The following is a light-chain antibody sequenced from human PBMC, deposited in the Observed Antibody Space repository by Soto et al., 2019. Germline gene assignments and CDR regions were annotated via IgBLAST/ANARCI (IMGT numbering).Light chain of an antibody. Sequence: EIVLTQSPSTLSLSPGERATLSCRASQAVSSYLAWYQQKPGQAPRLLIYDASDLATGIPARFSGSGSGTDFTLTISSLEPEDIAVYYCQQRSSWPRTFGRGTKVEIK. CDR2: DAS. J-gene: IGKJ4*02. V-gene: IGKV3-11*01. CDR3: QQRSSWPRT. CDR1: QAVSSY.